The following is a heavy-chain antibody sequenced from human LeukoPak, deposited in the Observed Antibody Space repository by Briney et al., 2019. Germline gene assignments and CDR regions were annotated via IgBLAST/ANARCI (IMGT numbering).Heavy chain of an antibody. CDR2: IKQDGSEK. D-gene: IGHD4-17*01. J-gene: IGHJ4*02. CDR1: GFTVSSYW. Sequence: GGSLRLSCAASGFTVSSYWMSWVRQAPGKGLEWVANIKQDGSEKYYVDSVKGRFTISRDNAKNSLYLQMNSLRAEDTAVYYCARDQYGDSDYWGQGTLVTVSS. V-gene: IGHV3-7*01. CDR3: ARDQYGDSDY.